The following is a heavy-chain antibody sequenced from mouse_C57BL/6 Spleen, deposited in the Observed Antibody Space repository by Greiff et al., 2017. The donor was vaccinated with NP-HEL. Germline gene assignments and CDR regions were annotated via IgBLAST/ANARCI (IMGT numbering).Heavy chain of an antibody. Sequence: QVQLQQPGAELVMPGASVKLSCKASGYTFTSYWMHWVKQRPGQGLEWIGEIDPSDSYTNYNQKFKGKSTLTVDRSSSTAYMQLSSLTSEDSAVYYCALNFDYWGQGTTLTVSS. V-gene: IGHV1-69*01. CDR3: ALNFDY. J-gene: IGHJ2*01. CDR1: GYTFTSYW. CDR2: IDPSDSYT.